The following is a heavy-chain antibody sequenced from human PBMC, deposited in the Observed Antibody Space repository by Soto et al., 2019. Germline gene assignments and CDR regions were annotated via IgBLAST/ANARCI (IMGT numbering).Heavy chain of an antibody. CDR2: IWYDGSNK. CDR1: GFTFSSYG. CDR3: ATPGIAVAGPNTDAFDI. V-gene: IGHV3-33*01. Sequence: GGSLRLSCAASGFTFSSYGMHWVRQAPGKGLEWVAVIWYDGSNKYYADSVKGRFTISRDNSKNTLYLQMNSLRAEDTAVYYCATPGIAVAGPNTDAFDIWGQGTMVTVSS. D-gene: IGHD6-19*01. J-gene: IGHJ3*02.